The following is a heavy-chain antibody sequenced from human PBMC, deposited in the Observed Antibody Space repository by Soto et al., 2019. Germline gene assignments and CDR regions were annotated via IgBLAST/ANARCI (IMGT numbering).Heavy chain of an antibody. D-gene: IGHD2-15*01. CDR1: GDSVSSNSAA. Sequence: TQTLSLTCAISGDSVSSNSAAWNWIRQSPSRGLEWLGRTYYRSKWYNDYAVSVKSRITINPDTSKNQFSLQLNSVTPEDTAVYYCAREGYCSGGSCYTDLDYWGQGMLVTVSS. CDR2: TYYRSKWYN. CDR3: AREGYCSGGSCYTDLDY. J-gene: IGHJ4*02. V-gene: IGHV6-1*01.